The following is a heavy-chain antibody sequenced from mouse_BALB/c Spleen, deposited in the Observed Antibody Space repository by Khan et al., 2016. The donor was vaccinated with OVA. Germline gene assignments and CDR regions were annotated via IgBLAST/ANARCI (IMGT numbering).Heavy chain of an antibody. V-gene: IGHV1-26*01. CDR2: VNPNTDNI. Sequence: VQLQQSGPDLVKPGASVKLSCKASGYSFTLYYMSWVKQSHGKSLEWIGCVNPNTDNITYNQEFKGKAILTVDKSSNTAYMELRNLTSEDSAVYFRASEYDVFASWVQGTLVTVSA. D-gene: IGHD2-4*01. CDR3: ASEYDVFAS. CDR1: GYSFTLYY. J-gene: IGHJ3*01.